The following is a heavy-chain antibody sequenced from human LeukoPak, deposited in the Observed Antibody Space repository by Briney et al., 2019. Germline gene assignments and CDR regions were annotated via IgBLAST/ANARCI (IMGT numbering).Heavy chain of an antibody. J-gene: IGHJ1*01. CDR2: INAANGNT. V-gene: IGHV1-3*01. CDR3: ASLGGSGSFKYFQH. CDR1: GYTFTSYA. Sequence: ASVMVSCKASGYTFTSYAMHWVRQAPGQRLEWMGWINAANGNTKYSQKFQGRVTITRDTSASTAYMELSSLRSEDTAVHYCASLGGSGSFKYFQHWGQGTLVTVS. D-gene: IGHD3-10*01.